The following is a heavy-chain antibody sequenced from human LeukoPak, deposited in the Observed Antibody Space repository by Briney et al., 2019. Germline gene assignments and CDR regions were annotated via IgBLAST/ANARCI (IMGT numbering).Heavy chain of an antibody. J-gene: IGHJ4*02. Sequence: SETLSLTCAVSGGSISSGRYSWSWIRQPPGKGLEWSGYIYHSGSTYYNPSLKSRVNISVDRSKIQFYLKLSSVTAADTAVYYCARDLLSGYAGYWGQGTLVTVSS. CDR1: GGSISSGRYS. CDR3: ARDLLSGYAGY. CDR2: IYHSGST. V-gene: IGHV4-30-2*01. D-gene: IGHD5-12*01.